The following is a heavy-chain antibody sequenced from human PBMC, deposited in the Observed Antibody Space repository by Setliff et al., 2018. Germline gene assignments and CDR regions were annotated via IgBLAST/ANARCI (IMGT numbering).Heavy chain of an antibody. V-gene: IGHV4-39*07. CDR2: INHSGST. J-gene: IGHJ4*02. Sequence: PSETLSLTCTVSGGSISSSSYYWGWIRQPPGKGLEWIGEINHSGSTNYNPSLKSRVTISVDTSKNQFSLKLSSVTAADTAVYYCARPYYYDSSGYYYDYWGQGTLVTVSS. CDR3: ARPYYYDSSGYYYDY. CDR1: GGSISSSSYY. D-gene: IGHD3-22*01.